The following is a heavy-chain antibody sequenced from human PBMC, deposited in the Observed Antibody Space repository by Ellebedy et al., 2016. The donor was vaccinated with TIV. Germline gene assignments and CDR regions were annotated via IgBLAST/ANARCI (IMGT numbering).Heavy chain of an antibody. Sequence: GGSLRLXXAASGFTFSSYWMTWVRQAPGKGLEWVAVISYDGSNKYYADSVKGRFTISRDNSKNTLYLQMNSLRAEDTALYYCAKIFSARGDDFDIWGQGTMVTVSS. V-gene: IGHV3-30*18. J-gene: IGHJ3*02. CDR1: GFTFSSYW. CDR3: AKIFSARGDDFDI. D-gene: IGHD2-15*01. CDR2: ISYDGSNK.